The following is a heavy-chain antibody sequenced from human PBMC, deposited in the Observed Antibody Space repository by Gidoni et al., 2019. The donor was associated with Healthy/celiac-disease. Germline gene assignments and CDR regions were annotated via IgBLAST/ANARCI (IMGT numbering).Heavy chain of an antibody. V-gene: IGHV4-61*02. J-gene: IGHJ4*02. D-gene: IGHD1-26*01. Sequence: QVQLQESGPGLVKPSQTLSLTCTVSGGSISSGSYYWSWIRQPAGKGLEWIGRIYTSGSTNYNPSLKSRVTISVDTSKNQFSLKLSSVTAADTAVYYCAREIPYSGSYRFDYWGQGTLVTVSS. CDR2: IYTSGST. CDR1: GGSISSGSYY. CDR3: AREIPYSGSYRFDY.